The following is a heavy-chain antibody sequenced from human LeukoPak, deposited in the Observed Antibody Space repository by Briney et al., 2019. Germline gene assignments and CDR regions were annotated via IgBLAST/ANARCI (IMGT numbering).Heavy chain of an antibody. V-gene: IGHV3-33*01. Sequence: GGSLRLSCAASGFTFSSYGMHWVRQAPGKGLEWVAVIWYDGSNKYYADSVKGRFTISRDNSKNTLYLQMNSLRAEDTAVYYCARASPRDGYNMPEFDYWGQGTLVTVSS. CDR3: ARASPRDGYNMPEFDY. CDR2: IWYDGSNK. D-gene: IGHD5-24*01. J-gene: IGHJ4*02. CDR1: GFTFSSYG.